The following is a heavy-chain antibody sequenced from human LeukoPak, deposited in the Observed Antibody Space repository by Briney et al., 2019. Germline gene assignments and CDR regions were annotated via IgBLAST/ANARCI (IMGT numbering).Heavy chain of an antibody. Sequence: GASVKVSCKASGYTFTGYYMHWVRQAPGQGLEWMGWINPNSGGTNYAQKFQGRVTMTRDTSISTAYMELSRLRSDDTAVYYCARDTHYDSSGYYLYYFDYWGQGTLVTVSS. CDR3: ARDTHYDSSGYYLYYFDY. J-gene: IGHJ4*02. CDR2: INPNSGGT. V-gene: IGHV1-2*02. D-gene: IGHD3-22*01. CDR1: GYTFTGYY.